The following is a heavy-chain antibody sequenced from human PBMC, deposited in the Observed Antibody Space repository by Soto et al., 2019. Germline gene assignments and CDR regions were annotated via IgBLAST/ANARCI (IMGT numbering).Heavy chain of an antibody. CDR2: IGESGTPT. V-gene: IGHV3-23*01. CDR3: ARYIPGVRYYGMDV. J-gene: IGHJ6*02. CDR1: GFTFSNYA. D-gene: IGHD2-2*01. Sequence: EVQLLESGGGLVQPGGSLRLSCAASGFTFSNYAMKWVRQAPGKGLEWVSLIGESGTPTYYADSVKGRFTISRDNSGNTLFLEMYRLRAEDTAVYYCARYIPGVRYYGMDVWGQGTTVTVSS.